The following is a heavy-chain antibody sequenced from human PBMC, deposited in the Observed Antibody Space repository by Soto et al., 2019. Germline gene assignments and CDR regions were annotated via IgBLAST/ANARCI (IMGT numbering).Heavy chain of an antibody. D-gene: IGHD3-10*01. Sequence: QVQLVEFGGGVVQRGRSLRLSCAASGFTLSNYGMDWIRQAPGKGPEWVALISYDGRITYYADSVEGRFAISRDNSNNTLYLQIHSLSADDTAVYYCARDRGGFYGSGTSAYNFDYWGPGTLVTVSS. J-gene: IGHJ4*02. V-gene: IGHV3-30*09. CDR1: GFTLSNYG. CDR3: ARDRGGFYGSGTSAYNFDY. CDR2: ISYDGRIT.